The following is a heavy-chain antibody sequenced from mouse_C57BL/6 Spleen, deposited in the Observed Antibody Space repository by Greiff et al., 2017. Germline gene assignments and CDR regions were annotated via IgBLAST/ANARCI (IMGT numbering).Heavy chain of an antibody. CDR1: GYTFTSYW. J-gene: IGHJ4*01. D-gene: IGHD2-4*01. Sequence: QVQLQQPGAELVRPGSSVKLSCKASGYTFTSYWMHWVKQRPIQGLEWIGNIDPSDSETHYNQKFKDKATLTVDKSSSAAYMQLSSLTSEDSAVYYCARVEVLRRRGYYAMDYWGQGTSVTVSS. CDR3: ARVEVLRRRGYYAMDY. V-gene: IGHV1-52*01. CDR2: IDPSDSET.